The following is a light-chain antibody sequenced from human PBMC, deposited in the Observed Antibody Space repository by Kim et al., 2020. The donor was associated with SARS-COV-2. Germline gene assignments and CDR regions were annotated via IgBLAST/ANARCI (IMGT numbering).Light chain of an antibody. Sequence: EIVMTQSPATLSVSPGERATLSCRASQSVSSNLAWYQQKPGQAPRLLIYGASTRATGIPARFSGSGSGTEFTLTISSLQPEDFAVYYCQQYSSITFGQGTRLEIK. J-gene: IGKJ5*01. CDR2: GAS. CDR1: QSVSSN. CDR3: QQYSSIT. V-gene: IGKV3-15*01.